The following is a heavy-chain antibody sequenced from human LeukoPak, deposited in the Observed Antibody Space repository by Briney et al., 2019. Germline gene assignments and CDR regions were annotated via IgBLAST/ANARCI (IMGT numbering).Heavy chain of an antibody. V-gene: IGHV3-48*01. CDR3: ARDIVPSYYDFWSGQGAFDI. D-gene: IGHD3-3*01. J-gene: IGHJ3*02. CDR1: GFTFRSYS. CDR2: ISSSGSTI. Sequence: GGSLRLSCAASGFTFRSYSMTWVRQAPGKGLEWVSYISSSGSTIYYADSVKGRFTISRDNAKNSLYLQMNSLRAEDTAVYYCARDIVPSYYDFWSGQGAFDIWGQGTMVTVSS.